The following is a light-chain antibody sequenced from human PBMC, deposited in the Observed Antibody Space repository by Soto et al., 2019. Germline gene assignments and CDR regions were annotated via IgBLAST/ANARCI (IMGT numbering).Light chain of an antibody. CDR1: QSVSNN. Sequence: EIVMTQSPATLSVSPGERATLSCRASQSVSNNLAWYQQKPGQAPRLLIYGASTRATGIPARFSGSGSGTEFPLPISSLLSEDFAVYYCKQYNNWPRTFGQGTKVVIK. CDR2: GAS. CDR3: KQYNNWPRT. J-gene: IGKJ1*01. V-gene: IGKV3-15*01.